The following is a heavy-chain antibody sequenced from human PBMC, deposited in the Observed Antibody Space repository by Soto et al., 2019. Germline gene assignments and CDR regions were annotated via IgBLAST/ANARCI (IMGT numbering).Heavy chain of an antibody. CDR1: GYSFTNYW. Sequence: GESLKISCQGSGYSFTNYWVGWVRQIPGRGLEWMGIIHPGDSDTRYSPFFQGQVTISADKPISTAYLQWSSLKASDTAMYYCARHNRCSSTWFEGWFDPWGQGTLVTVSS. J-gene: IGHJ5*02. CDR2: IHPGDSDT. D-gene: IGHD6-13*01. CDR3: ARHNRCSSTWFEGWFDP. V-gene: IGHV5-51*01.